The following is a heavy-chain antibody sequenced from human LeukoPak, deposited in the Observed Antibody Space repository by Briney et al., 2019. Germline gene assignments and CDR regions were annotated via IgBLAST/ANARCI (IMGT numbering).Heavy chain of an antibody. D-gene: IGHD6-13*01. CDR2: IYSSGST. CDR1: GGSISNYY. Sequence: SETLSLTCTVSGGSISNYYWTWIRQPAGKGLEWIGFIYSSGSTNYNPSLKSRVAISVDTSKNHFSLKLSSVTAADTAVYYCARGGSSSWRIGYYFDYWGQGTLVTVSS. J-gene: IGHJ4*02. V-gene: IGHV4-59*01. CDR3: ARGGSSSWRIGYYFDY.